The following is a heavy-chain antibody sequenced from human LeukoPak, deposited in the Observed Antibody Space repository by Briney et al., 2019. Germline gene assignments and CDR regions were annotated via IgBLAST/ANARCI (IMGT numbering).Heavy chain of an antibody. D-gene: IGHD5-18*01. J-gene: IGHJ6*02. V-gene: IGHV4-4*02. CDR2: IYHSGST. CDR3: ARDLWTAMDYYYYGMDV. CDR1: GGSISSSNW. Sequence: SGTLSLTCAVSGGSISSSNWWSWVRQPPGKGLEWIGEIYHSGSTNYNPSLKSRVTISVDKSKNQFSLKLSSVTAADTAVYYCARDLWTAMDYYYYGMDVWGQGTTVTVSS.